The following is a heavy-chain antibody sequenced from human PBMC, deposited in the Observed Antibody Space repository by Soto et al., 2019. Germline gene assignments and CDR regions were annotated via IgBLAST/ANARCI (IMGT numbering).Heavy chain of an antibody. CDR2: IHTTEST. D-gene: IGHD3-10*01. CDR1: GGSISSYY. Sequence: SETLSLTCTVSGGSISSYYWSWIRQPAGKGMEWIGRIHTTESTNYNPSLKSRVTMSIDTSNNQFSLKLSTLTAADTAVYFCARSIPDSRGGGMDVWGQGATVTVSS. V-gene: IGHV4-4*07. J-gene: IGHJ6*02. CDR3: ARSIPDSRGGGMDV.